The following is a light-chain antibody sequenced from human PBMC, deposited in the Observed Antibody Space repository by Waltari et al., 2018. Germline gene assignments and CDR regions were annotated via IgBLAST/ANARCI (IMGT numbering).Light chain of an antibody. J-gene: IGKJ5*01. CDR1: QGISTH. Sequence: DIQLTQSPSSLSASVGDRVIITCRASQGISTHLAWYQQKPGKAHKLLIYTASTLQSGVPSRFSGSGSGTEFTLTISSLQPEDFAAYYCQQRNNYPITFGQGTRLEI. CDR3: QQRNNYPIT. CDR2: TAS. V-gene: IGKV1-9*01.